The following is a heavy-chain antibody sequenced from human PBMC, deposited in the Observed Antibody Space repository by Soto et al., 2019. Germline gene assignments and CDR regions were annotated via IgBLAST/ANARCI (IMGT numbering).Heavy chain of an antibody. J-gene: IGHJ4*02. CDR2: IYYSGST. V-gene: IGHV4-59*01. Sequence: SETLSLTCVVSGGSLSSYYWSWIRQPPGKGLEWIGYIYYSGSTNYNPSLKSRVTISVDTSKNQFSLKLSSVTAADTAVYYCARVRGVTYFDYWGQGTLVTVSS. CDR3: ARVRGVTYFDY. D-gene: IGHD3-10*01. CDR1: GGSLSSYY.